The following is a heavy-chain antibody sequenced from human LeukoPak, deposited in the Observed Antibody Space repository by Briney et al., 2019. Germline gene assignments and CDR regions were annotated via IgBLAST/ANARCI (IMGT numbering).Heavy chain of an antibody. V-gene: IGHV1-18*01. CDR2: ISVINNGNA. D-gene: IGHD6-13*01. Sequence: ASVKVSCKASGYTFISYGINWVRQAPGQGLEWMGWISVINNGNARYAQKFQGRLTMTTDTSTTTAYMELRSLRSDDTAVYYCATGIAAAGSYYFDYWGQGTLVTVSS. CDR1: GYTFISYG. CDR3: ATGIAAAGSYYFDY. J-gene: IGHJ4*02.